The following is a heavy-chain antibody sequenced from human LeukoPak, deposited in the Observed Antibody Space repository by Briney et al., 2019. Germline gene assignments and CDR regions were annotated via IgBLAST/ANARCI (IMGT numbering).Heavy chain of an antibody. CDR2: IYHSGST. V-gene: IGHV4-38-2*02. Sequence: ASETLSLTCAVSGYSISSGYYWGWIRQPPGKGLEWIGSIYHSGSTYYNPSLKSRVTISVDTSKNQFSPKLSSVTAADTAVYYCARDGYCSGGSCRGDIDYWGQGTLVTVSS. D-gene: IGHD2-15*01. CDR3: ARDGYCSGGSCRGDIDY. J-gene: IGHJ4*02. CDR1: GYSISSGYY.